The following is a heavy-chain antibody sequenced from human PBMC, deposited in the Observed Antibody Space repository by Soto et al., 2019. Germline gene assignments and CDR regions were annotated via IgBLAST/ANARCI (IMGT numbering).Heavy chain of an antibody. CDR1: GFTFSYCA. Sequence: PGGSLRLSCAGSGFTFSYCALSWVRQAPGKGLEWVSAISGDGGNTYYADSVKGRFTISRDDAKNTLYLQMNSLRSEDTAVYYCVRDRGSPDSFDSWGQGTMVT. CDR2: ISGDGGNT. J-gene: IGHJ3*02. CDR3: VRDRGSPDSFDS. D-gene: IGHD3-10*01. V-gene: IGHV3-23*01.